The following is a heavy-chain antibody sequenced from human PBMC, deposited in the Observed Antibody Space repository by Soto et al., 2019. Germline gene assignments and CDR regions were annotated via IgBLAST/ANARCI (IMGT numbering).Heavy chain of an antibody. CDR1: GFTFSSYG. Sequence: GGSLRLSCAASGFTFSSYGMHWVRQAPGKGLEWVAVIWYDGSNKYYADSVKGRFTISRDNSKNTLYLQMNSLRAEDTAVYYCARSGITGTTLDYWGQGTLVTVSS. CDR2: IWYDGSNK. CDR3: ARSGITGTTLDY. J-gene: IGHJ4*02. V-gene: IGHV3-33*01. D-gene: IGHD1-7*01.